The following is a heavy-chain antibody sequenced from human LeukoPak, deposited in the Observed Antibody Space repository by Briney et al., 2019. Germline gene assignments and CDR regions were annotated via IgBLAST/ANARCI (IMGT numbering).Heavy chain of an antibody. CDR2: INHSGST. J-gene: IGHJ6*03. Sequence: SETLSLTCAVYGGSFSGYYWSWIRQPPGKGLEWIGEINHSGSTNYNPSLKSRVTISVDTSKNQCSLKLSAVTAAGTAFYYFARLREGSRKTTVTTPPNMDVWGKGTTVTISS. D-gene: IGHD4-17*01. CDR3: ARLREGSRKTTVTTPPNMDV. CDR1: GGSFSGYY. V-gene: IGHV4-34*01.